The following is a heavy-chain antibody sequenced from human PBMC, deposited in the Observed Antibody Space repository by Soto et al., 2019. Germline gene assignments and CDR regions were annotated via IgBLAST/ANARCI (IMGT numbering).Heavy chain of an antibody. CDR2: IIPIFGTA. CDR1: GGTFSSYA. D-gene: IGHD6-13*01. CDR3: AREGYVAAAGHFDY. V-gene: IGHV1-69*13. J-gene: IGHJ4*02. Sequence: SVKVSCKASGGTFSSYAISWVRQAPGQGLEWMGGIIPIFGTANYAQKFQGRVTITADESTSTAYMELSSLRSEDTAVYYCAREGYVAAAGHFDYWGQGTLVTVSS.